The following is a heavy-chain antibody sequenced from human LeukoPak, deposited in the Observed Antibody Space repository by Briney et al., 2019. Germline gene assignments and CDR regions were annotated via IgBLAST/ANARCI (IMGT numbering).Heavy chain of an antibody. CDR1: GFTVSSNY. V-gene: IGHV3-23*01. J-gene: IGHJ4*02. CDR3: AKEGGMITFGGVIVDY. CDR2: ISGSGGST. D-gene: IGHD3-16*02. Sequence: GGSLRLSCAASGFTVSSNYMSWVRQAPGKGLEWVSAISGSGGSTYYADSVKGRFTISRDNSKNTLYLQMNSLRAEDTAVYYCAKEGGMITFGGVIVDYWGQGTLVTVSS.